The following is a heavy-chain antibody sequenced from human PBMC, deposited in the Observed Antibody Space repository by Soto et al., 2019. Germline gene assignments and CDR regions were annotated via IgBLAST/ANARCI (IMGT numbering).Heavy chain of an antibody. CDR2: ISAYNGNT. J-gene: IGHJ3*02. CDR3: AREQYYYDSSGYSDAFDI. D-gene: IGHD3-22*01. V-gene: IGHV1-18*01. Sequence: ASVKVSCKASGYTFTSYGISWVRQAPGQGLEWMGWISAYNGNTNYAQKLQGRVTMTTDTFTSTAYMELRSLRSDDTAVYYCAREQYYYDSSGYSDAFDIWGQGTMVTVSS. CDR1: GYTFTSYG.